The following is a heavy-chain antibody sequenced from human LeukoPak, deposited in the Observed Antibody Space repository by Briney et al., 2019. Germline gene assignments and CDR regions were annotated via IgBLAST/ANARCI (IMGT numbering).Heavy chain of an antibody. CDR3: ARDQLPLWSGYYSRGNWFDP. CDR1: GGTFSSYA. J-gene: IGHJ5*02. CDR2: INTNTGNP. Sequence: GASVKVSCKASGGTFSSYAISWVRQAPGQGLEWMGWINTNTGNPTYAQGFTGRFVFSLDTSVSTAYLQISSLKAEDTAVYYCARDQLPLWSGYYSRGNWFDPWGQGTLVTVSS. V-gene: IGHV7-4-1*02. D-gene: IGHD3-3*01.